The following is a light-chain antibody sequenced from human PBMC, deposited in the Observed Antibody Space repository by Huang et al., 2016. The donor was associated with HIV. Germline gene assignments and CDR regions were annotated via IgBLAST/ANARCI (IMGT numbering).Light chain of an antibody. CDR1: QSVTND. J-gene: IGKJ1*01. V-gene: IGKV3-15*01. CDR2: GAS. CDR3: QQYNNWPWT. Sequence: EIVMTQSPATLSVSPGGRATLSCRASQSVTNDVAWYQQKPGQAPRLLIYGASNRATGIPAAFRGSGAGTEFTLTIDSLQSEDFAVYYCQQYNNWPWTFGQGTKVDIK.